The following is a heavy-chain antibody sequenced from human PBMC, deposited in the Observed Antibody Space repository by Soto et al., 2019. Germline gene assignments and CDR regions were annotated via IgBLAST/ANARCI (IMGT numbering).Heavy chain of an antibody. CDR2: IDPSDSQT. D-gene: IGHD2-21*01. CDR1: GYSFAGYW. V-gene: IGHV5-10-1*01. Sequence: GESLKISCKGSGYSFAGYWITWVRQKPGKGLEWMGRIDPSDSQTYYSPSFRGHVTISVTKSITTVFLQWSSLRASDTAMYYCARQVFPHAFDIWGQGTMVTVSS. CDR3: ARQVFPHAFDI. J-gene: IGHJ3*02.